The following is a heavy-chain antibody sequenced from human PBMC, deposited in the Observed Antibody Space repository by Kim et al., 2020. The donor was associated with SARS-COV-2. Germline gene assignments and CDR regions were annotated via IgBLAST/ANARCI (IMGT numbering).Heavy chain of an antibody. J-gene: IGHJ5*02. CDR1: GFIFSRDA. D-gene: IGHD4-17*01. CDR3: AKGGTVTPYNWFDP. Sequence: GGSLRLSCVASGFIFSRDAMNWVRQAPGKGLEWVSRITETGDTTYYADSVKGRFTISRDNSKNTVHLQMNSLRVEDTAIYYCAKGGTVTPYNWFDPWGQGTLVTVSS. V-gene: IGHV3-23*01. CDR2: ITETGDTT.